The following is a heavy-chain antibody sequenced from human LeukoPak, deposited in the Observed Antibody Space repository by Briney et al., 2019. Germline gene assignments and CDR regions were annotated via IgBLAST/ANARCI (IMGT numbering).Heavy chain of an antibody. D-gene: IGHD5-18*01. Sequence: GESLKISCTGSGYSLTSYWIGWVRQMPGKGLEWMGIIYPGDSDTRYSPSFQGQVTISADKSMSTAYLQWSSLKASDTAMYYCATAGIQLWLPFFLWGQGTLVTVSS. V-gene: IGHV5-51*01. CDR2: IYPGDSDT. J-gene: IGHJ4*02. CDR1: GYSLTSYW. CDR3: ATAGIQLWLPFFL.